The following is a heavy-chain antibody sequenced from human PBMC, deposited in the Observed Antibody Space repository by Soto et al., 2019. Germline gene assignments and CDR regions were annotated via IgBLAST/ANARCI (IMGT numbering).Heavy chain of an antibody. CDR2: VRHDGSNI. CDR1: GFTFSGYG. CDR3: VRDGLGSRHFYGCLDY. D-gene: IGHD3-10*01. V-gene: IGHV3-33*01. Sequence: VQLVESGGGVVQPGRSLRLSSAATGFTFSGYGMHWGRQAPGKGLEWVAVVRHDGSNIHYADFVKGRFTISRDNSKNTLDLQMNSLRAEDTAVYYCVRDGLGSRHFYGCLDYWGQGTLVTVSS. J-gene: IGHJ4*02.